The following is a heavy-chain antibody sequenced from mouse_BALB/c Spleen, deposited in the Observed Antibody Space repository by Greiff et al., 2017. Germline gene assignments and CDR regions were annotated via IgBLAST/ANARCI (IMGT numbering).Heavy chain of an antibody. V-gene: IGHV1S126*01. CDR3: ARRHYYFDY. CDR2: IDPSDSET. Sequence: QVQLQQSGPELVRPGASVKISCKASGYSFTSYWMHWVKQRPGQGLEWIGMIDPSDSETRLNQKFKDKATLTVDKSSSTAYMQLSSPTSEDSAFYYCARRHYYFDYWGQGTTLTVSA. J-gene: IGHJ2*01. CDR1: GYSFTSYW.